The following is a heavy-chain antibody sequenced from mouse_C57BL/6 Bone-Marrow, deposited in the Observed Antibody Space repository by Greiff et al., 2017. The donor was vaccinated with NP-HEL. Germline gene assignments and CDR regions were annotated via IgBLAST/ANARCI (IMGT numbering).Heavy chain of an antibody. D-gene: IGHD1-1*01. V-gene: IGHV1-82*01. CDR3: ARSGYYYGSSFYWYFDV. CDR1: GYAFSSSW. Sequence: VKLMESGPELVKPGASVKISCKASGYAFSSSWMNWVKQRPGKGLEWIGRIYPGDGDTNYNGKFKGKATLTADKSSSTAYMQLSSLTSEDSAVYFCARSGYYYGSSFYWYFDVWGTGTTVTVSS. CDR2: IYPGDGDT. J-gene: IGHJ1*03.